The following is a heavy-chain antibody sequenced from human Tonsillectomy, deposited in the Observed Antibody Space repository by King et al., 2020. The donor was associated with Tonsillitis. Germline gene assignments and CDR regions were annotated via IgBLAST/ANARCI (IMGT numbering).Heavy chain of an antibody. J-gene: IGHJ5*02. CDR2: ISSSGSYM. V-gene: IGHV3-21*01. CDR1: GFTFSRYT. Sequence: VQLVESGGGLVKPGGSLRLSCAASGFTFSRYTMNWVRQAPGEGLEWVSSISSSGSYMYYADSVKGRLTISRDKAKNSLYLQKNSLRAEDTAVYYCAREGVGCSGGSCFSGWFDPWGQGSLVTVSS. D-gene: IGHD2-15*01. CDR3: AREGVGCSGGSCFSGWFDP.